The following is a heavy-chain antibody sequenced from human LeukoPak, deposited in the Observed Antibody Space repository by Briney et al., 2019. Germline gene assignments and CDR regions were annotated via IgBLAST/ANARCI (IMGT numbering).Heavy chain of an antibody. V-gene: IGHV4-39*01. J-gene: IGHJ6*03. Sequence: SETLSLTCTVSGGSISSSSYYWGWIRQPPGKGLEWIGSIYYSGSTYYNPSLKSRVTISVATSKNQFSLKLSSVTAADTAVYYCARGNWDPARYYYYYMDVWGKGTTVTVSS. CDR2: IYYSGST. CDR1: GGSISSSSYY. CDR3: ARGNWDPARYYYYYMDV. D-gene: IGHD7-27*01.